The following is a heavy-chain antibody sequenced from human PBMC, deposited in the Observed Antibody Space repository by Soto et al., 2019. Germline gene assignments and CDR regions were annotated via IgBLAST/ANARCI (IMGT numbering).Heavy chain of an antibody. Sequence: QVQLQESGPGLVKPSETLSLTCTVSGGSVSSGSYHWGWIRQPPGKGLEWIGYIYHSGSTNYNPSLRSRVTGSVDTSINQFALSLTSVTAADTAVYYFAILSAAWFDPWGQGSLVTVAS. J-gene: IGHJ5*02. CDR3: AILSAAWFDP. D-gene: IGHD2-15*01. CDR1: GGSVSSGSYH. CDR2: IYHSGST. V-gene: IGHV4-61*01.